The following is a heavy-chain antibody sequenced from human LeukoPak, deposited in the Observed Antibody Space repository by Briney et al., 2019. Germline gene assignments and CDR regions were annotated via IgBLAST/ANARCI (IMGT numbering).Heavy chain of an antibody. J-gene: IGHJ4*02. Sequence: GGTLRLSCAPSGFIFSHHGMNWVRQAPGKGLEWVSGIRADAVTTYYADSVKGRFIISRDNSKNTVYLQMNSLSAEDAAVYYCVKDDGWVQYANWGQGTLVTVSS. CDR1: GFIFSHHG. CDR3: VKDDGWVQYAN. CDR2: IRADAVTT. D-gene: IGHD5-24*01. V-gene: IGHV3-23*01.